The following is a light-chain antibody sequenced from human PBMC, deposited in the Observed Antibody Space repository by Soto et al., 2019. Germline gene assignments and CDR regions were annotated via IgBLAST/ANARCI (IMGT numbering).Light chain of an antibody. CDR1: QSISNH. Sequence: EIVMTQSPVTLSVSPGDRATLSCRASQSISNHLAWYQQKPGQPPRLLIYGASTRATGMPARFSGSGSGTEFALTISSLQSDDSAVYYCQQYNNWPPRTFGQGTKLEIK. V-gene: IGKV3-15*01. CDR2: GAS. CDR3: QQYNNWPPRT. J-gene: IGKJ2*01.